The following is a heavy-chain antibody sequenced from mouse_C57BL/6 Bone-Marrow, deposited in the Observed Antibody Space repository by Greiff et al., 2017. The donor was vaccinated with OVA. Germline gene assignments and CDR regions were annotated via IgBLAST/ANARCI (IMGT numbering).Heavy chain of an antibody. V-gene: IGHV5-2*01. J-gene: IGHJ3*01. CDR3: ARIPSITTVE. D-gene: IGHD1-1*01. Sequence: EVLLVESGGGLVQPGESLKLSCESNEYAFPSHDMSWVRKTPEKRLELVAAINSDGGSTYYPDTMERRFTISRDNTKKTLYLQMSSLRSADTALYYCARIPSITTVEWGQGTLVTVSA. CDR2: INSDGGST. CDR1: EYAFPSHD.